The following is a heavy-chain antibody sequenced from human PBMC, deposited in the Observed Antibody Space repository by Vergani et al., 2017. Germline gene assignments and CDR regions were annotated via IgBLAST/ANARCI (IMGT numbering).Heavy chain of an antibody. J-gene: IGHJ4*02. D-gene: IGHD5-12*01. V-gene: IGHV4-34*01. Sequence: QVQLQQWGAGLLKPSETLSLTCAVYGGSFSGYYWSWIRQPPGKGLEWIGEINHSGSTNYNPSLKSRVTISVETSKNTFSRKLSSVTAADTAVYYCASDSGYAYDYWGQGTLVTVSS. CDR1: GGSFSGYY. CDR3: ASDSGYAYDY. CDR2: INHSGST.